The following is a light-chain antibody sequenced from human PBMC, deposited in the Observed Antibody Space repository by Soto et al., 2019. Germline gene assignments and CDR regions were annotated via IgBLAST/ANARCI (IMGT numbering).Light chain of an antibody. CDR1: RSVSNR. J-gene: IGKJ4*01. CDR3: QQYYNWPVT. Sequence: EIVLTQSPATLSLSPGERATLSCRASRSVSNRLAWYQHKPGQAPRLLISGASNGATGIPPKFSGSGSGTEFTLTVDSLQSDDIAVYYCQQYYNWPVTFGGGTKVDIK. V-gene: IGKV3-15*01. CDR2: GAS.